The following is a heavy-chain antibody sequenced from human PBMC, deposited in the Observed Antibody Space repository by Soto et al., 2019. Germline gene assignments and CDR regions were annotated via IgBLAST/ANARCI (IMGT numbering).Heavy chain of an antibody. Sequence: ASVKVSCKASGYTFTHFALHWVRQAPGQRLEWMGWINVGNGNTEYSQKFQGRLSISSDTSASTGYMELSSLTSEDTAMYHCARVPYCSSTSCFDLDHWGQGTLVTVSS. CDR1: GYTFTHFA. J-gene: IGHJ4*02. CDR3: ARVPYCSSTSCFDLDH. V-gene: IGHV1-3*01. CDR2: INVGNGNT. D-gene: IGHD2-2*01.